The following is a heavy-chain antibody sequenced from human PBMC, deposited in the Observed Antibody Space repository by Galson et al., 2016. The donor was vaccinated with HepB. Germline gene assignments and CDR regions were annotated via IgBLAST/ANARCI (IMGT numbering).Heavy chain of an antibody. Sequence: ASGFTFSSYAMSWVRQAPGKGLEWVSSISGDGAPYYVDSMKGRFTISRDNSKDTLYLQMISLRAEDTAVYYCARDRGFYSSTWDWGQGTLVTVSS. CDR2: ISGDGAP. CDR1: GFTFSSYA. J-gene: IGHJ4*02. D-gene: IGHD2-2*01. V-gene: IGHV3-23*01. CDR3: ARDRGFYSSTWD.